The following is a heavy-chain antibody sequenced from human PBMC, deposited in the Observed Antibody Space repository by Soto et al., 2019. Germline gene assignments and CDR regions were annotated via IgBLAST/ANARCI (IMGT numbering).Heavy chain of an antibody. CDR3: TTDLRWEFRTFHY. CDR2: IKSESDGGTT. Sequence: GGSLRLSCAASGLNINNAWMSWVRDAPGKGLEWIGRIKSESDGGTTDYAAPVKGRFTISRDDSKNTLYLQMNSLKIEDTAVYHCTTDLRWEFRTFHYWGQGTLVTVSS. CDR1: GLNINNAW. D-gene: IGHD1-26*01. J-gene: IGHJ4*02. V-gene: IGHV3-15*01.